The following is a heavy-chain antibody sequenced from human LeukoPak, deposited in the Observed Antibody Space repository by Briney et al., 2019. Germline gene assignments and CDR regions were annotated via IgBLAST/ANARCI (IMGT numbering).Heavy chain of an antibody. J-gene: IGHJ4*02. CDR3: ASTSPYSGYDLDYGDIFDY. Sequence: SVKVSCKASGGTFSSYAISWVRQAPGQGLEWMGRIILILGIANYAQKFQGRVTITADKSTSTAYMELSSLRSEDTAVYYCASTSPYSGYDLDYGDIFDYWGQGTLVTVSS. CDR1: GGTFSSYA. D-gene: IGHD5-12*01. V-gene: IGHV1-69*04. CDR2: IILILGIA.